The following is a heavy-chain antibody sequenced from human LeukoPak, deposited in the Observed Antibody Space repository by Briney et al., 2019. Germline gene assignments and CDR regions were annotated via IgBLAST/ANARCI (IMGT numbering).Heavy chain of an antibody. Sequence: GGSLRLSCAASGFTFSRYGMHWVRQAPGKGLEGVALISHDGTNKNHADSVKGRFTISRDNSNNTLYLQMSSLRAEDTAVYYCARGPGALDYWGQGTLVTVSS. CDR3: ARGPGALDY. J-gene: IGHJ4*02. V-gene: IGHV3-30*03. CDR2: ISHDGTNK. D-gene: IGHD2-2*01. CDR1: GFTFSRYG.